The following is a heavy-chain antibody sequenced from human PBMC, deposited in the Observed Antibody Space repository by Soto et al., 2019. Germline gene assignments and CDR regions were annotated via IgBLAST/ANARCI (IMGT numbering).Heavy chain of an antibody. J-gene: IGHJ1*01. Sequence: AVGSLRLSCAASGFTFSSYGMHWVRQAPGKGLEWVAVISYDGSNKYYADSVKGRFTISRDNSKNTLYLQMNSLRAEDTAVYYCAKGAYDSSGYYYYGPAEYFQHWGQGTLVTVSS. V-gene: IGHV3-30*18. CDR2: ISYDGSNK. CDR3: AKGAYDSSGYYYYGPAEYFQH. D-gene: IGHD3-22*01. CDR1: GFTFSSYG.